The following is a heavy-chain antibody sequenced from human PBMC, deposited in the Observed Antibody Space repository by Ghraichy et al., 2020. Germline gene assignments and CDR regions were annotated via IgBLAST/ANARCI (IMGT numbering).Heavy chain of an antibody. J-gene: IGHJ4*02. CDR3: ARGGQLGFHY. V-gene: IGHV4-34*01. Sequence: SETLSLTCAVYGGSFSGYYWSWIRQPPGKGLEWIGEINHSGSTNYNPSLKSRVTISVDTSKNQFSLKLSSVTAADTAVYYCARGGQLGFHYWGQGTLVTVSS. CDR2: INHSGST. D-gene: IGHD7-27*01. CDR1: GGSFSGYY.